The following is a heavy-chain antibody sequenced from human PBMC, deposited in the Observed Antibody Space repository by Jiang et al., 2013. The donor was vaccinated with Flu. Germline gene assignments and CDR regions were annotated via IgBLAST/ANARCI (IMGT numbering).Heavy chain of an antibody. Sequence: PGLVKPSQTLSLTCTVSGGSISSTGYYWNWIRQHPGKGLEWIGYIYYGGSSFYNPSLRSRVTISGDTSKNQFSLRLTSVTAADTAVYYCAREYTSGWYPNFDSWGQGTLVIVSS. CDR2: IYYGGSS. J-gene: IGHJ4*02. CDR3: AREYTSGWYPNFDS. V-gene: IGHV4-31*03. CDR1: GGSISSTGYY. D-gene: IGHD6-19*01.